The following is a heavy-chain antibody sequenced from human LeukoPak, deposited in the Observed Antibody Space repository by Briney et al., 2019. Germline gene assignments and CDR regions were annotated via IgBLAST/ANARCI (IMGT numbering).Heavy chain of an antibody. Sequence: GGSLRLSCAASEFTFTSYELNWVRQAPGKGLEWVSVIYSGGSTYYADSVKGRFTISRDNSKNTLYLQLNSLRAEDTAVYYCARDHWGFGELLGPGDAFDIWGQGTMVTVSS. D-gene: IGHD3-10*01. J-gene: IGHJ3*02. CDR1: EFTFTSYE. CDR2: IYSGGST. V-gene: IGHV3-53*01. CDR3: ARDHWGFGELLGPGDAFDI.